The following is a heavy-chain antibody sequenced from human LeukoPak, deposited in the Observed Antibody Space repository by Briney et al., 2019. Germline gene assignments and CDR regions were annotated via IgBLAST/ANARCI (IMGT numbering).Heavy chain of an antibody. V-gene: IGHV4-34*01. D-gene: IGHD4-23*01. J-gene: IGHJ4*02. Sequence: PSETLSLTCAVYGVSFSGYYWSWIRQPPGKGLEWIGEINHSGSTNYNPSLKSRVTISVDTSKNQFSLKLSSVTAADTAVYYCARDGGATVVTRPFDYWGQGTLVTVSS. CDR2: INHSGST. CDR3: ARDGGATVVTRPFDY. CDR1: GVSFSGYY.